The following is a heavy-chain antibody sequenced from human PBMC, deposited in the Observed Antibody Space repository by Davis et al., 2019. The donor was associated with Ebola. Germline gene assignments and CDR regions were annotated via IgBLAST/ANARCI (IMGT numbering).Heavy chain of an antibody. Sequence: GESLKISCAASGFTFSSYWMSWVRQAPGKGLEWVANIKQDGGEKYYVDSVKGRFTISRDNAKNSLYLQMNSLRAEDTAVYYCARRLAAPRRVYYYGMDVWGQGTTVTVSS. CDR2: IKQDGGEK. CDR3: ARRLAAPRRVYYYGMDV. J-gene: IGHJ6*02. V-gene: IGHV3-7*03. D-gene: IGHD6-6*01. CDR1: GFTFSSYW.